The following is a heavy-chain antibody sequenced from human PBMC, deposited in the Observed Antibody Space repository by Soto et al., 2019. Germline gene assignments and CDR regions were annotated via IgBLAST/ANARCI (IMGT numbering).Heavy chain of an antibody. V-gene: IGHV4-34*01. D-gene: IGHD2-15*01. CDR1: GGSFSGYY. J-gene: IGHJ3*02. CDR3: ARAFKYCSGGSCWGAFDI. CDR2: INHSGST. Sequence: QVQLQQWGAGLLKPSETLSLTCAVYGGSFSGYYWSWIRQPPGKGLEWIGEINHSGSTNYNPSLKSRVTISVDTSKIQFSLKLSSVTAADTAVYYCARAFKYCSGGSCWGAFDIWGQGTMVTVSS.